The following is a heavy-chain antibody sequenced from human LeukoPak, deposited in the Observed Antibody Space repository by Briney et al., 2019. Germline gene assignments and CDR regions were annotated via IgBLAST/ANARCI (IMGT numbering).Heavy chain of an antibody. D-gene: IGHD6-13*01. J-gene: IGHJ4*02. CDR3: ARGRYSSRKVDY. V-gene: IGHV3-7*01. CDR1: GFTFSSYW. Sequence: GGSLRLSCAASGFTFSSYWMNWVRQAPGKGLEWVANIRQDGSEKYYVDSVKGRFTISRDNAKNSLYLQMNSLRAEDTAVYYCARGRYSSRKVDYWGQGTLVTVSS. CDR2: IRQDGSEK.